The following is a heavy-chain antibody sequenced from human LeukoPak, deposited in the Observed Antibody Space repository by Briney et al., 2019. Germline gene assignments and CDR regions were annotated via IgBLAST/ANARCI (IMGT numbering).Heavy chain of an antibody. CDR2: INHSGST. J-gene: IGHJ5*02. D-gene: IGHD3-3*01. CDR1: GGSFSGYY. Sequence: PSETLSLTCAVYGGSFSGYYWSWIRQPPGKGLEWIGEINHSGSTNYNPSLKSRVTISVDTSKNQFSLKLSSVTAADTAVYYCARVDFWSGYYFRWFDPWGQGTLVTVSS. CDR3: ARVDFWSGYYFRWFDP. V-gene: IGHV4-34*01.